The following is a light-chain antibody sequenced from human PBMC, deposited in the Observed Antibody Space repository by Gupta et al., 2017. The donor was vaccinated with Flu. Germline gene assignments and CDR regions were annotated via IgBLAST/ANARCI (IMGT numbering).Light chain of an antibody. Sequence: YVLIQPPSVSVSPGRTASITCSGDKLGDKYVCWYKQKPGQPPVLVMFQDNNRPSQIPERFSGSNSGNTATLTISGTQAMDEADYYCQAWDRSTVVFGGGTRLTVL. CDR3: QAWDRSTVV. CDR2: QDN. J-gene: IGLJ2*01. CDR1: KLGDKY. V-gene: IGLV3-1*01.